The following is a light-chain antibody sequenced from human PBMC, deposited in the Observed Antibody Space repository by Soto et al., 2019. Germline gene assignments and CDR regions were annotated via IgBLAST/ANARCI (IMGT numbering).Light chain of an antibody. CDR2: NSY. Sequence: QSVLTQPPSASGTPGQRVTISCSGSSSNIGSKTVNWYQQLPGTVPKLLIYNSYQRPSGVPDRFSGSKSGTSASLAISGLQSEDEADYYCAAWDDSRNGYVFGAGTKLTVL. CDR1: SSNIGSKT. CDR3: AAWDDSRNGYV. V-gene: IGLV1-44*01. J-gene: IGLJ1*01.